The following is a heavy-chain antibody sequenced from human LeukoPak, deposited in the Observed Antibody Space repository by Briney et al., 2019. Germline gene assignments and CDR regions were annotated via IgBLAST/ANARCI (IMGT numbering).Heavy chain of an antibody. Sequence: ASVTVSCKASGYTFTGYYMHWVRQAPGQGLEWMGWINPNSGGTNYARKFQGRVTMTRDTSISTAYMELSRLRSDDTAVYYCARDSSGWFGHHDAFDIWGQGTMVTVSS. V-gene: IGHV1-2*02. CDR3: ARDSSGWFGHHDAFDI. J-gene: IGHJ3*02. CDR1: GYTFTGYY. CDR2: INPNSGGT. D-gene: IGHD6-19*01.